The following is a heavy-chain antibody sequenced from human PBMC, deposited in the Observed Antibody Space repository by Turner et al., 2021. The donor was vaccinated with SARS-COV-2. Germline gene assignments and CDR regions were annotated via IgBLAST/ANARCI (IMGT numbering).Heavy chain of an antibody. J-gene: IGHJ3*02. CDR3: ARDDILSDNCLDI. D-gene: IGHD3-9*01. CDR2: RVNDGSQQ. V-gene: IGHV3-33*01. CDR1: GFTLSTSG. Sequence: QVQLVESGGGVVQPGRSLRLSCVVSGFTLSTSGMHWVRQAPGKGLEWVAVRVNDGSQQHYADSVKGRFIISRDNSKNTLFLQMNSLRAEDTALYYCARDDILSDNCLDIWGQGTMVTVSS.